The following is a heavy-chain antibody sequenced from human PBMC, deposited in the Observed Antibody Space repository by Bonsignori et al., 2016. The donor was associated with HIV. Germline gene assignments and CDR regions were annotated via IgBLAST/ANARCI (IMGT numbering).Heavy chain of an antibody. V-gene: IGHV4-39*07. J-gene: IGHJ6*03. CDR3: TRAVGYQLGGYYYYMAV. D-gene: IGHD6-13*01. CDR1: GGSISSRPSY. Sequence: QLQLQESSPGLVKPSETLSLTCTVSGGSISSRPSYWGCIRQAPGKGLEWVASLSYDGTTYYNPSLKSRVAISVDTSKNQFSLNLNSVTAADTAVYYCTRAVGYQLGGYYYYMAVWGQGTMVTVSS. CDR2: LSYDGTT.